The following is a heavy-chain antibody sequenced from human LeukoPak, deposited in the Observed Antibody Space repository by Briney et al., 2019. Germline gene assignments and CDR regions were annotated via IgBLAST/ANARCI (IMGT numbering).Heavy chain of an antibody. CDR3: AKDQSRYYDSSGYIDY. Sequence: PGGPLRLSCAASGFTFDDYAMHWVRQAPGKGLEWVSGITWNSGSRGYADSVKGRFTISRDNAKNSLYLQMNSLRAEDTALYYCAKDQSRYYDSSGYIDYWGQGTLVTVSS. V-gene: IGHV3-9*01. CDR1: GFTFDDYA. D-gene: IGHD3-22*01. CDR2: ITWNSGSR. J-gene: IGHJ4*02.